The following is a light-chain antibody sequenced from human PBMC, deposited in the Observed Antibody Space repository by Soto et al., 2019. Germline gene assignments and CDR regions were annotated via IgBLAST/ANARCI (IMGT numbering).Light chain of an antibody. CDR3: QQSSSTPRT. CDR2: AAS. J-gene: IGKJ1*01. V-gene: IGKV1-39*01. Sequence: DIQMTHSPSSLSASVGDRVTITCRASQSIAIYLNWYQHKPGKAPKPLIYAASSLQSGVPSRFSGSGSGTDFTLTISSLQPEDFATYYCQQSSSTPRTFGQGTKVDIK. CDR1: QSIAIY.